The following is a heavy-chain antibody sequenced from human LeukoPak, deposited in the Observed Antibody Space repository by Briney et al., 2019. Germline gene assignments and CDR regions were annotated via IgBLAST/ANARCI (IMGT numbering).Heavy chain of an antibody. CDR1: GGSISSGSYY. CDR3: ARVSSSGYYLGTARSPHY. Sequence: SQTLSLTCTVSGGSISSGSYYWSWIRQPAGKGLEWIGRIYTSGSTNYNPYLKSRVTISVDTSKNQFSLKLSSVTDAGTAVYDCARVSSSGYYLGTARSPHYWGQGTLVTVSS. D-gene: IGHD3-22*01. V-gene: IGHV4-61*02. J-gene: IGHJ4*02. CDR2: IYTSGST.